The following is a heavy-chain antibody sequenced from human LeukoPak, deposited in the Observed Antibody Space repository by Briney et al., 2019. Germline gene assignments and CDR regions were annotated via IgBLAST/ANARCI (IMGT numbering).Heavy chain of an antibody. CDR1: GFTFSSYG. CDR3: ADLRVRGAPDY. Sequence: LPGGSLRLSCAASGFTFSSYGMSWVRQAPGKGLEWVSTISGSGGGTFYADSVKGRFTISRDNSKNTLYLQMNSLGAEDTAVYYRADLRVRGAPDYWGQGTLVTVSS. CDR2: ISGSGGGT. D-gene: IGHD3-10*01. V-gene: IGHV3-23*01. J-gene: IGHJ4*02.